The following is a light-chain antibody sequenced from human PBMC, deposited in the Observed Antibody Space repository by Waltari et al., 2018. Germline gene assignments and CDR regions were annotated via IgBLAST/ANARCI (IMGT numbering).Light chain of an antibody. CDR2: GDS. CDR3: ATSDDGLPGWV. Sequence: QSVVTQPPSASGTPGQRVTISCSGSNPHIGSNRVNWYQHLPGAAPKLLIYGDSHRPSGVPDRFSGSKSDTSASLSISGLQSEDEADYYCATSDDGLPGWVFGGGTKLTVV. J-gene: IGLJ3*02. CDR1: NPHIGSNR. V-gene: IGLV1-44*01.